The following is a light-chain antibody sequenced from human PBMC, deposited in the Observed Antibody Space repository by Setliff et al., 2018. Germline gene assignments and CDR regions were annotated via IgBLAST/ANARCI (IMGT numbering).Light chain of an antibody. CDR1: SSNIGSNT. CDR2: SNN. CDR3: AAWDAKLSAYV. V-gene: IGLV1-44*01. J-gene: IGLJ1*01. Sequence: QSALTQPPSASGTPGQRVTISCSGGSSNIGSNTVNWYQQLPGTAPKLLMHSNNQRLSGVPDRFSGSKSGTSASLANSGLQSEDEADYYCAAWDAKLSAYVFGIGTKVTVL.